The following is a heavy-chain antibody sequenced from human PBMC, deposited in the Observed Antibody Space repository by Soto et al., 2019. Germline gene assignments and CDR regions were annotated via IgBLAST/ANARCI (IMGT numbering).Heavy chain of an antibody. CDR3: AGKVDYDFWSGSSRPAEYFQH. J-gene: IGHJ1*01. V-gene: IGHV1-69*13. Sequence: GASVKVSCKASGGTFSSYAISWVRQAPGQGLEWMGGIIPIFGTANYAQKFQGRVTITADESTSTAYMELSSLRSEDTAVYYCAGKVDYDFWSGSSRPAEYFQHWGQGTLVTVSS. CDR2: IIPIFGTA. D-gene: IGHD3-3*01. CDR1: GGTFSSYA.